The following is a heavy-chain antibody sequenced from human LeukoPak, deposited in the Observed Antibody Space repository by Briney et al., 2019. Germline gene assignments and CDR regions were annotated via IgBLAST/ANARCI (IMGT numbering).Heavy chain of an antibody. V-gene: IGHV3-23*01. Sequence: GSLRHSCAASGFNFASYAMTWVRPAPGKGLEWGSSISGASIIPHFAASVKGRFTISRDNSKGTLYLQMNSLRAEDTAVYYCAKDSIVVVVAATFDIWGQGTMVTVSS. CDR2: ISGASIIP. CDR3: AKDSIVVVVAATFDI. CDR1: GFNFASYA. J-gene: IGHJ3*02. D-gene: IGHD2-15*01.